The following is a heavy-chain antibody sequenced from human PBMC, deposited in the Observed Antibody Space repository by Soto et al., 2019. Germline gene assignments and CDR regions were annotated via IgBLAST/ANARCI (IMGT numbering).Heavy chain of an antibody. D-gene: IGHD4-4*01. CDR2: ISYDGSNK. J-gene: IGHJ6*03. Sequence: GGSLRLSCAASGFTFSSYGMHWVRQAPGKGLEWVAVISYDGSNKYYADSVKGRFTISRDNSKNTLYLQMNSLRAEDTAVYYCAKDLSVTTPLVSRPSHYYYYYYMDVWGKGATVTVSS. V-gene: IGHV3-30*18. CDR1: GFTFSSYG. CDR3: AKDLSVTTPLVSRPSHYYYYYYMDV.